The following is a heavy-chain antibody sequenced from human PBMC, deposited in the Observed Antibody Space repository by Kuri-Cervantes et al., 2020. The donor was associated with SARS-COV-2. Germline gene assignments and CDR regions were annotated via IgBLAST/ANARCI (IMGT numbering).Heavy chain of an antibody. D-gene: IGHD3-10*01. CDR3: ARAGDRYY. V-gene: IGHV1-18*01. CDR1: GYTFTVYG. J-gene: IGHJ4*02. Sequence: ASVKVSCKASGYTFTVYGVTWVRQAPGQGPEWMGWISAHDGNTKYSQKFQGRITMTTDISTNTAYMELESLRSDDTAVYYCARAGDRYYWGQGTLVTVSS. CDR2: ISAHDGNT.